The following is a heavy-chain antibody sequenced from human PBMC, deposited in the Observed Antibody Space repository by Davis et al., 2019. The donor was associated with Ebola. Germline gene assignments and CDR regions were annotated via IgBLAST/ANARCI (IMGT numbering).Heavy chain of an antibody. CDR2: ISSSSSYI. CDR1: GFTFSSYS. J-gene: IGHJ5*02. D-gene: IGHD6-13*01. V-gene: IGHV3-21*04. CDR3: AKFIAAAGKRFDP. Sequence: GESLKISCAASGFTFSSYSMNWVRQAPGKGLEWVSSISSSSSYIYYADSVKGRFTISRDNAKNSLYLQMNSLRAEDTAVYYCAKFIAAAGKRFDPWGQGTLVTVSS.